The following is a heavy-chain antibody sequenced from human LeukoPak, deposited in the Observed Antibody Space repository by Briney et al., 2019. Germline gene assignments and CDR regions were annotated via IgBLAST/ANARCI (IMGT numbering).Heavy chain of an antibody. CDR2: ISTNGGST. CDR3: ARGTDSSGYYYFFDY. CDR1: GFTFSRYA. D-gene: IGHD3-22*01. V-gene: IGHV3-64*02. Sequence: GGSLRLSCAASGFTFSRYAMHWVRQAPGRGLEYVSAISTNGGSTYYAGSVKGRFTISRDNSKNTLYLQMVNLRPEDMAVYYCARGTDSSGYYYFFDYRGQGTLVTVSS. J-gene: IGHJ4*02.